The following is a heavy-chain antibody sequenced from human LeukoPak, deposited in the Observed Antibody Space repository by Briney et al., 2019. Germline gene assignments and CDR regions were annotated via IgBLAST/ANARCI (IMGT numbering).Heavy chain of an antibody. CDR1: VYTVTSCA. D-gene: IGHD1-26*01. CDR2: INTNTGNP. J-gene: IGHJ3*02. CDR3: ARGAGANSLDGAFDI. V-gene: IGHV7-4-1*02. Sequence: ASVKLSCKASVYTVTSCAMNWVRLAPGPGHERMGWINTNTGNPTYAHGYTGRFVFSLDTSVSTAYLQISSLKAEDTAVYYCARGAGANSLDGAFDIWGQGTMVTVAS.